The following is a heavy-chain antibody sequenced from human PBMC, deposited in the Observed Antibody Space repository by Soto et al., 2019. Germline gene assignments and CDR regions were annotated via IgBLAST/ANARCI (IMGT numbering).Heavy chain of an antibody. Sequence: GGSLRLSCVASASTFSSYGMHWVRQAPGKGLEWVSAISGSGGSTYYADSVKGRFTISRDNSKNTLYLQMNSLRAEDTAVYYCAKGDRSGWYRDAFDIWGQGTMVTVSS. CDR1: ASTFSSYG. J-gene: IGHJ3*02. D-gene: IGHD6-19*01. CDR2: ISGSGGST. CDR3: AKGDRSGWYRDAFDI. V-gene: IGHV3-23*01.